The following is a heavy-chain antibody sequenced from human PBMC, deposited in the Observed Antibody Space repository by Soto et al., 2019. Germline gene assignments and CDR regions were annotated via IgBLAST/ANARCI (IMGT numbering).Heavy chain of an antibody. Sequence: EVQLVESGGGLVQPGRSLRLSCAASGFTFDDYAMHWVRQAPGKGLEWVSGISWNSGSIGYADSVKGRLTISRDNAKQSLYLKMHSLRAKDTALYYCAKGDSSSFYYGMDVWGQGTTVTVSS. CDR2: ISWNSGSI. D-gene: IGHD6-13*01. CDR1: GFTFDDYA. CDR3: AKGDSSSFYYGMDV. V-gene: IGHV3-9*01. J-gene: IGHJ6*02.